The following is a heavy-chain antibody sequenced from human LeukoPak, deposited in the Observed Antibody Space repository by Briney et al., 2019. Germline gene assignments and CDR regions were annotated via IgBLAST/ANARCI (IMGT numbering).Heavy chain of an antibody. J-gene: IGHJ5*02. CDR1: GFTFSDYY. CDR2: ISSSGSTI. D-gene: IGHD2-15*01. Sequence: KPGGSLRLSCAASGFTFSDYYMSWIRQAPGKGLEWVSYISSSGSTIYYADSVKGRFTISRDNAKNSLYLQMNSLRAEDTAVYYCARSSWAVAATRWFDPWGQGTLVTVPS. V-gene: IGHV3-11*04. CDR3: ARSSWAVAATRWFDP.